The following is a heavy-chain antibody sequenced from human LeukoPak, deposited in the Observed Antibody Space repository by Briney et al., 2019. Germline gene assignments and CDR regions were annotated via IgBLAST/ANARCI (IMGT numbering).Heavy chain of an antibody. J-gene: IGHJ5*02. D-gene: IGHD2-2*01. V-gene: IGHV1-2*02. CDR2: INPNSGGT. CDR3: ANLLYCSSTGCQERDWFDP. Sequence: GASVKVSCKASGYTFTGYYMHWVRQAPGQGLKWMGWINPNSGGTNYAQKFQGRVTMTRDTSISTAYMELSRLRSDDTAVYYCANLLYCSSTGCQERDWFDPWGQGTLVTVSS. CDR1: GYTFTGYY.